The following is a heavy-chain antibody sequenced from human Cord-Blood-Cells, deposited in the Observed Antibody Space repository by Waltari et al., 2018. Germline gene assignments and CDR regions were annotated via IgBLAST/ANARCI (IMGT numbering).Heavy chain of an antibody. Sequence: QVQLQQWGAGLLKPSETLSLPCAAYGGSFRAYYWSWIRQPPGKGLEWIGEINHSGSTNYNPSLKSRVTISVDTSKNQFSLKLSSVTAADTAVYYCARAHPTYGDYAFDIWGQGTMVTDSS. CDR3: ARAHPTYGDYAFDI. V-gene: IGHV4-34*01. CDR2: INHSGST. J-gene: IGHJ3*02. D-gene: IGHD4-17*01. CDR1: GGSFRAYY.